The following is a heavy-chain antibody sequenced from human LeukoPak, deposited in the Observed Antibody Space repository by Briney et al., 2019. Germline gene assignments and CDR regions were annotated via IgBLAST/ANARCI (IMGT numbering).Heavy chain of an antibody. CDR1: GYTFTGYY. D-gene: IGHD2-15*01. Sequence: ASVKVSCKASGYTFTGYYIHWMRQAPGQGLEWMGWINPNTGGTNYAPKFQGRVTMTRDTSISTAYMELSRLRSDDTAVYYCARVVVVVAATRLLSWFDPWGQGTLVTVSS. CDR3: ARVVVVVAATRLLSWFDP. J-gene: IGHJ5*02. V-gene: IGHV1-2*02. CDR2: INPNTGGT.